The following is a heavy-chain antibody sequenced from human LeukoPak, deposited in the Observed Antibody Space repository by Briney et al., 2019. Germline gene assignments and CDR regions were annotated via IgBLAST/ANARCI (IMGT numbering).Heavy chain of an antibody. D-gene: IGHD2-2*01. CDR3: ARAVRNQLLSEY. CDR2: MNPNSGNT. J-gene: IGHJ4*02. Sequence: SVKVSCKTSGYTFSSYDVTWVRQAPGQGLEYMGWMNPNSGNTGCAQKFRGRITMTSDASITSANMELSSLTSEDTAVYYCARAVRNQLLSEYWGQGTLITVSS. V-gene: IGHV1-8*01. CDR1: GYTFSSYD.